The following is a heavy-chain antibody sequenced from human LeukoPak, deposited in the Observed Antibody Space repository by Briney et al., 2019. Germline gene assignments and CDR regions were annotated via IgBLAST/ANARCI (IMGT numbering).Heavy chain of an antibody. CDR1: GGSISSYY. CDR2: TFPSGSA. Sequence: PSETLSLTCTVSGGSISSYYWSWIRQSPVKGLEWIGYTFPSGSAFYNPSLESRVTISLDTSENQFSLRLSSVTAADTAVYYCARRNHYFYYMDVWGKGTTVTVSS. CDR3: ARRNHYFYYMDV. J-gene: IGHJ6*03. V-gene: IGHV4-4*09.